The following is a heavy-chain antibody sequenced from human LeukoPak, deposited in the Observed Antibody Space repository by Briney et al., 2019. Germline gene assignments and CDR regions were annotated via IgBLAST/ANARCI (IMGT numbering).Heavy chain of an antibody. D-gene: IGHD1-26*01. CDR2: VNADGGNT. J-gene: IGHJ4*02. V-gene: IGHV3-23*01. CDR3: TKRVKYGGTWDHFAD. Sequence: PGGSLRLSCAASGFTFDNYRMSWVRQAPGKGLEGVSAVNADGGNTYYADSVEGRFTIYRGNSKSTLIVQMNSLRVEDTALYYCTKRVKYGGTWDHFADWGQGTLVTVSS. CDR1: GFTFDNYR.